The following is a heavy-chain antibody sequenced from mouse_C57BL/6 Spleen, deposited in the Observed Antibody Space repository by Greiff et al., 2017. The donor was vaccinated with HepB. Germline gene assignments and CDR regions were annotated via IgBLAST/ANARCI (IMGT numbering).Heavy chain of an antibody. Sequence: VQLQQSGAELVRPGASVKLSCTASGFNIKDYYMHWVKQRPEQGLEWIGRIDPEDGDTNYAPKFQGKATMTADTSSNTAYLQLSSLTSEDTAVYYCTTWYDGRSPDYYAMDYWGQGTSVTVSS. CDR1: GFNIKDYY. CDR2: IDPEDGDT. D-gene: IGHD1-1*01. CDR3: TTWYDGRSPDYYAMDY. V-gene: IGHV14-1*01. J-gene: IGHJ4*01.